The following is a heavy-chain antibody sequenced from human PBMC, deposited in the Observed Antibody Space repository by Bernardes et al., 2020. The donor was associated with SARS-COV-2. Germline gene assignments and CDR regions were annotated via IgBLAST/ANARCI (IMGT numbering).Heavy chain of an antibody. CDR1: GFTFSSYA. CDR3: ARVFLEPADATFFDY. Sequence: GGSLRLSCAASGFTFSSYAMHWVRQAPGKGLEWVAVISYDGSNKYYADSVKGRFTISRDNSKNTLYLQMNSLRAEDTAVYYCARVFLEPADATFFDYWGQGTLVTVSS. D-gene: IGHD3-3*01. J-gene: IGHJ4*02. V-gene: IGHV3-30*04. CDR2: ISYDGSNK.